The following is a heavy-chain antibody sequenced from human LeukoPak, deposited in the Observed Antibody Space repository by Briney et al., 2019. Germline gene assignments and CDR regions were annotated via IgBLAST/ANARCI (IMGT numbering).Heavy chain of an antibody. J-gene: IGHJ4*02. D-gene: IGHD2-21*01. CDR1: GFTFSNAW. V-gene: IGHV3-15*01. Sequence: PGGSLRLSCAASGFTFSNAWMSWVRQAPGKGLEWVGRIKSKTDGGTTDYAAPVKGRFTISRDDSKNTLYLQMNSLKTEDTAVYYCTTESDPGGYFDYWGQGTLVTVSS. CDR3: TTESDPGGYFDY. CDR2: IKSKTDGGTT.